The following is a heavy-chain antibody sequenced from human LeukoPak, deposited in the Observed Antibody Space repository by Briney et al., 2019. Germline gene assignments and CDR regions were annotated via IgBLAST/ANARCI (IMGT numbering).Heavy chain of an antibody. CDR2: INTNTGNP. J-gene: IGHJ4*02. CDR3: ARVLWGSYRSALSD. CDR1: GYTFISYA. Sequence: GASVKVSCKASGYTFISYAMNWVRQAPGQGLEWMGWINTNTGNPTYAQGFTGRFVFSLDTSVSTAYLQISSLKAEDTAVYYCARVLWGSYRSALSDWGQGTLVTVSS. V-gene: IGHV7-4-1*02. D-gene: IGHD3-16*02.